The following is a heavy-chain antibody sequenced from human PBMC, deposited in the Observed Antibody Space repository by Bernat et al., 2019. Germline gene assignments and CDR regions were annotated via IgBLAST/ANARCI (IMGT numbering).Heavy chain of an antibody. CDR3: AKDLLPAAIPDYYVDY. V-gene: IGHV3-23*01. CDR2: ISGSGGST. D-gene: IGHD2-2*01. J-gene: IGHJ4*02. Sequence: EVQLLESGGGLVQPGGSLRLSCAASGFTFSSYAMSWVRQAPGKGLEWVSAISGSGGSTYYADSVKGRFTISRDNSKNTLYLQMNSLRAEDTAVYYCAKDLLPAAIPDYYVDYWGQGTLVTVSS. CDR1: GFTFSSYA.